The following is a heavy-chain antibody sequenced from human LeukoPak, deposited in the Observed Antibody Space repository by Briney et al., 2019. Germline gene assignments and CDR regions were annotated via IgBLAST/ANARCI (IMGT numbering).Heavy chain of an antibody. Sequence: GESLKISCKGSGYSFTSYWIGWVRQMPGKGLEWMGIIYPGDSDTRYSPSFQGQVTISADKSISTAYLQWSSLKASDTAMYYCARRGRYCSGGSCYTTFDYWGQGTLVTVSS. D-gene: IGHD2-15*01. J-gene: IGHJ4*02. CDR3: ARRGRYCSGGSCYTTFDY. CDR1: GYSFTSYW. CDR2: IYPGDSDT. V-gene: IGHV5-51*01.